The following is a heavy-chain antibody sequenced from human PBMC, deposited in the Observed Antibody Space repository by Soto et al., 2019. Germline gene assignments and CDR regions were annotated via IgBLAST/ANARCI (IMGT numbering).Heavy chain of an antibody. CDR2: ISGFNGKT. CDR3: ARARNYFGPAGADGFDL. V-gene: IGHV1-18*01. Sequence: LQSAAELRSPGASVKVSCKTSGYSFARYGVSWVRQAPGQGLEWLGWISGFNGKTEYSQSLRDRVTLTGDTSTGTAYLELRRLKSDDTAIYYSARARNYFGPAGADGFDLWGQGTLVTVSS. CDR1: GYSFARYG. J-gene: IGHJ5*02. D-gene: IGHD3-9*01.